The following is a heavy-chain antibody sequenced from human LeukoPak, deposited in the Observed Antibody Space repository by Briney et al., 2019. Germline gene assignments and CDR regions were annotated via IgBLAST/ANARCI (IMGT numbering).Heavy chain of an antibody. CDR2: ISWNGGST. Sequence: GGSLRLSCAASGFTFDDYAMHWVRQAPGKGLEWVSGISWNGGSTYYADSVKGRFTISRDNSKNSLYLQMNSLRTEDTALYYCAKAYSGSYTNYFDYWGQGTLVTVSS. CDR3: AKAYSGSYTNYFDY. CDR1: GFTFDDYA. D-gene: IGHD1-26*01. J-gene: IGHJ4*02. V-gene: IGHV3-43*02.